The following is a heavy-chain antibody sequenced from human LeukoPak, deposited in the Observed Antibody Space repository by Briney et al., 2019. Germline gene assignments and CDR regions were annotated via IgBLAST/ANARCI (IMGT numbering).Heavy chain of an antibody. V-gene: IGHV4-39*07. D-gene: IGHD6-6*01. Sequence: SETLSLTCTVSGGSISSYYWGWIRQPPGKGLEWIGSIYYSGSTSYNPSLKSRVTMSVDTSKNQFSLKLSSVTAADTAVYYCARVWSSSSRVWVFDYWGQGTLVTVSS. J-gene: IGHJ4*02. CDR3: ARVWSSSSRVWVFDY. CDR2: IYYSGST. CDR1: GGSISSYY.